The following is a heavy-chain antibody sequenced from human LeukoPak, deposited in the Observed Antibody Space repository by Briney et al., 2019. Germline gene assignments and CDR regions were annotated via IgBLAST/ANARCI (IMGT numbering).Heavy chain of an antibody. CDR1: DGSVPSYY. CDR3: ALGDNYGDYEVDY. CDR2: INRSGSI. D-gene: IGHD4-17*01. Sequence: SETLSLTCTVSDGSVPSYYRSWIRQPPGKGLEWIGEINRSGSIYYNPSLKSRLTISVDTSKNQFSLKISSVTAADTAVYYCALGDNYGDYEVDYWGQGTLVTVSS. J-gene: IGHJ4*02. V-gene: IGHV4-34*01.